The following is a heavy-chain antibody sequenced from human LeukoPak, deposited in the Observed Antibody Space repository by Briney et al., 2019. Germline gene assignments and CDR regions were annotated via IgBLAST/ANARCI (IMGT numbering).Heavy chain of an antibody. D-gene: IGHD3-10*01. CDR1: GGSFSGYY. J-gene: IGHJ4*02. CDR2: INHSGST. V-gene: IGHV4-34*01. Sequence: SETLSLTCAAYGGSFSGYYWSWIRQPPGKGLEWIGEINHSGSTNYNPSLKSRVTISVDTSKNQFSLKLSSVTAADTAVYYCARGPVYYYGSGSYCYFGYWGQGTLVTVSS. CDR3: ARGPVYYYGSGSYCYFGY.